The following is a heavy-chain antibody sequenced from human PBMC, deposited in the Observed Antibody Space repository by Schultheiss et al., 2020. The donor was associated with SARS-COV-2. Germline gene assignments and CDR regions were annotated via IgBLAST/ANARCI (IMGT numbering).Heavy chain of an antibody. V-gene: IGHV3-30*06. CDR1: GFTFSSYG. Sequence: GGSLRLSCAASGFTFSSYGMHWVRQAPGKGLEWVAVVSYDGSDKYYADSVKGRFTISRDNSKNTLYLQMNSLRAEDTAVYYCARGMGPLHLYDMDVWGQGTTVTVSS. J-gene: IGHJ6*02. D-gene: IGHD1-26*01. CDR2: VSYDGSDK. CDR3: ARGMGPLHLYDMDV.